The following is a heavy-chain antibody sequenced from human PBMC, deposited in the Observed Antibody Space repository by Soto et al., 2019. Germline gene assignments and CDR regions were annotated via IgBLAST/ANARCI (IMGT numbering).Heavy chain of an antibody. V-gene: IGHV5-10-1*01. CDR2: IDPSDSYN. CDR3: ARRDNQDALDV. J-gene: IGHJ3*01. CDR1: GYSFTSYW. Sequence: GESLKISCRGSGYSFTSYWISWVRQMPGKGLEWMGRIDPSDSYNNHSPSFQGHVTMSADKSITTAYLQWSSLKASDTAMYYCARRDNQDALDVWGQGTMVTVSS. D-gene: IGHD2-15*01.